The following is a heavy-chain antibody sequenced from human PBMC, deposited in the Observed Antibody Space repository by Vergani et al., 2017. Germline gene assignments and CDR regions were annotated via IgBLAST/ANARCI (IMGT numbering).Heavy chain of an antibody. V-gene: IGHV4-59*01. Sequence: QVQLQESGPGLVKPSETLSLTCTVSGGSISSYYWSWIRPPPGKGLEWIGYIYYSGSTNYNPSLKSRVTISVDTSKNQFSLKLSSVTAADTAVYYCARNDGFGELPSPYXFDYWGQGTLVTVSS. CDR3: ARNDGFGELPSPYXFDY. D-gene: IGHD3-10*01. J-gene: IGHJ4*02. CDR1: GGSISSYY. CDR2: IYYSGST.